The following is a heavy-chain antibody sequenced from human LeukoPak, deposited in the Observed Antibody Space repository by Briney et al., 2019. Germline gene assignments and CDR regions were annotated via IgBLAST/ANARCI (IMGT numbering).Heavy chain of an antibody. D-gene: IGHD2-2*01. J-gene: IGHJ6*02. V-gene: IGHV4-39*07. CDR3: ARGCSSTSCWLRMDV. CDR2: IYYSGGT. Sequence: SETLSLTCSVSGGSISISTYYWVWIRQPPGKGLAWIGSIYYSGGTYYNPSLRSRVTISVDTSKNQFSLKLSSVTAADTAVYYCARGCSSTSCWLRMDVWGQGTTVTVSS. CDR1: GGSISISTYY.